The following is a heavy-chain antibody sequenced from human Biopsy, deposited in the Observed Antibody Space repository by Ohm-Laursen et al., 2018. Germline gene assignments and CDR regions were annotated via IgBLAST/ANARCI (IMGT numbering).Heavy chain of an antibody. V-gene: IGHV1-2*02. CDR2: INAKTGDT. D-gene: IGHD3-22*01. J-gene: IGHJ5*02. CDR3: TRGGYYYDSLAYYYWFDP. CDR1: GYTFTGYH. Sequence: ASVKVSCKASGYTFTGYHVHWVRQAPGQGLEWMGWINAKTGDTNYAQKFQGRVTMTRDTPISTAYVDLSSLRSDDTAVYYCTRGGYYYDSLAYYYWFDPWGQGTLVTVSS.